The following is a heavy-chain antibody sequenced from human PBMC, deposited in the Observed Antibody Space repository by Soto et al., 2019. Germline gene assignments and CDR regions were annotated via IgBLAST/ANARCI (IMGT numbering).Heavy chain of an antibody. Sequence: GGSLRLSCAASGFTVSSNYMSWVRQAPGKGLEWVSVIYSRGSTYYADSVKGRFTISRDNSKNTLYLQMNSLRAEDTAVYYCASHYRGYCSGGSCPGYFQHWGQGTLVTVSS. CDR2: IYSRGST. D-gene: IGHD2-15*01. CDR3: ASHYRGYCSGGSCPGYFQH. J-gene: IGHJ1*01. V-gene: IGHV3-66*04. CDR1: GFTVSSNY.